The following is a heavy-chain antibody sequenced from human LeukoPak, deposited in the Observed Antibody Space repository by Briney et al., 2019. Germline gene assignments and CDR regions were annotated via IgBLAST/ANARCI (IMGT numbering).Heavy chain of an antibody. Sequence: ASVKVSCKASGYTFTSYGISWVRQAPGQGLERMGWISAYNGNTNYAQKLQGRVTMTTDTSTSTAYMELRSLRSDDTDVYYCARGKYYDSSGAPRAFDIWGQGTMVTVSS. CDR1: GYTFTSYG. J-gene: IGHJ3*02. D-gene: IGHD3-22*01. CDR2: ISAYNGNT. V-gene: IGHV1-18*01. CDR3: ARGKYYDSSGAPRAFDI.